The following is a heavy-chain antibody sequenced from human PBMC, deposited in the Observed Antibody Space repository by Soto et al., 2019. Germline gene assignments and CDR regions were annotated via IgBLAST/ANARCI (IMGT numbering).Heavy chain of an antibody. Sequence: SETLSLTCAVSGGSISSSNWWSWVRQPPGKGLEWIGYIYYMGRTNYNSSLKSRVTMSIDTSKNQFSLKLSSVTAADTAVYYCARHTSVLRYFDWFPAFFDYWGQGTLVTVSS. CDR2: IYYMGRT. CDR1: GGSISSSNW. J-gene: IGHJ4*02. CDR3: ARHTSVLRYFDWFPAFFDY. D-gene: IGHD3-9*01. V-gene: IGHV4-4*02.